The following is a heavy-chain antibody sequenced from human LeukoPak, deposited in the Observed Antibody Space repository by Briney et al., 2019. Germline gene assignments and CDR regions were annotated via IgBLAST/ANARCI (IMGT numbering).Heavy chain of an antibody. V-gene: IGHV4-59*01. CDR1: GGSISSYY. J-gene: IGHJ5*02. D-gene: IGHD3-22*01. CDR2: IYYSGYT. CDR3: AVLSYYYDSSGYSNWFDP. Sequence: SETLSLTCTVSGGSISSYYWSWIRQPPGKGLEWIGYIYYSGYTNYNPSLKSRVTISVDTSKNQFSLKLNSETAADTAVYYCAVLSYYYDSSGYSNWFDPWGQGTLVTVSS.